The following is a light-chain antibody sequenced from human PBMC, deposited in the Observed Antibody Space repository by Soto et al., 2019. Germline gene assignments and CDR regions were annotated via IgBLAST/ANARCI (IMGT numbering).Light chain of an antibody. CDR2: GAS. V-gene: IGKV3-11*01. CDR1: QSISTY. J-gene: IGKJ2*01. Sequence: EIVLTQSPATLSLSPGEAATLSCRASQSISTYLAWYQQKPGQAPMLLFYGASNRATGIPARFAGSGSGTDFTLPISSLEPEDFAVYFCQQRSNWLYTFGQGTKLEIK. CDR3: QQRSNWLYT.